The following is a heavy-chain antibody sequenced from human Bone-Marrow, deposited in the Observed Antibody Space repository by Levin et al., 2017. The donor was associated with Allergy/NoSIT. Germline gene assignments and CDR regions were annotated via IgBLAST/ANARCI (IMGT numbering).Heavy chain of an antibody. Sequence: GGSLRLSCTASGFTFSTYPIHWVRQAPGKGLEWVAVIIYDGSNKYYADSVKGRFTISRDNAKNTLYLQMNSLRAEDTAVYYCARDLTRGGDIAMVIDSWGQGTLVTVSS. V-gene: IGHV3-30-3*01. D-gene: IGHD5-18*01. J-gene: IGHJ4*02. CDR2: IIYDGSNK. CDR1: GFTFSTYP. CDR3: ARDLTRGGDIAMVIDS.